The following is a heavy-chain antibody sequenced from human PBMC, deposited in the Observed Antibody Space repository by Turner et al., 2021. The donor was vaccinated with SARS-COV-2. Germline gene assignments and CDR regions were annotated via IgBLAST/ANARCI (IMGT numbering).Heavy chain of an antibody. J-gene: IGHJ4*02. CDR2: ISSSSSYI. CDR3: AKEAGRCSSFEPYYFDY. V-gene: IGHV3-21*04. Sequence: EVQLVESGGGLVKPGGSLRLSCAASGFTFSSYSMNWVRQAPGKGLEWVSSISSSSSYIYYADSVKGRFTISRDNAKNSLYLQMNSLRAEDTALYYCAKEAGRCSSFEPYYFDYWGQGTLVTVSS. CDR1: GFTFSSYS. D-gene: IGHD6-13*01.